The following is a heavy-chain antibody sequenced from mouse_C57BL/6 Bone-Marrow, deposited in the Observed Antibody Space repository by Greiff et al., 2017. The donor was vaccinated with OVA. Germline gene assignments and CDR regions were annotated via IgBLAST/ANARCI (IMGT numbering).Heavy chain of an antibody. CDR2: IWSGGST. Sequence: QVQLKQSGPGLVQPSQSLSITCTVSGFSLTSYGVHWVRPSPGKGLEWLGVIWSGGSTDYNAAFISRLSISKDNSKSQVFFKMNSLQADDTAIYYCARKSRGAWFAYWGQGTLVTVSA. CDR3: ARKSRGAWFAY. CDR1: GFSLTSYG. V-gene: IGHV2-2*01. J-gene: IGHJ3*01.